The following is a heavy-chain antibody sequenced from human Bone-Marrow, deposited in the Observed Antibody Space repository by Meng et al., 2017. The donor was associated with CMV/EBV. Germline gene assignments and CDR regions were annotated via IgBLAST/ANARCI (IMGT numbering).Heavy chain of an antibody. J-gene: IGHJ4*02. CDR2: ISPYNGNP. CDR1: GYTLNTYG. CDR3: ARVLYSGSFIPGGADY. D-gene: IGHD1-26*01. V-gene: IGHV1-18*01. Sequence: ASVKVSCKASGYTLNTYGITWVRQAPGQGLEWVGWISPYNGNPNYAQKLQGRVTMTTDTSTSTAYMELRSLRSDDTAVYYCARVLYSGSFIPGGADYWGQGTLVTVSS.